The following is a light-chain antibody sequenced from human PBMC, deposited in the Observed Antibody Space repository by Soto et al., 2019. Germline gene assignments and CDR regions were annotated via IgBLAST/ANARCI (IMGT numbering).Light chain of an antibody. CDR1: SFNIGSNH. V-gene: IGLV1-47*01. CDR2: SNS. Sequence: QPVLTQPPSASGTPGQSVTISCSGRSFNIGSNHVDWYQQLPGPAPKLVIYSNSQRPSGVPDRFSGSKSGTSASLAITGLRSEDEAEYYCVSWDDSCTGWVFGGGTKLTVL. J-gene: IGLJ3*02. CDR3: VSWDDSCTGWV.